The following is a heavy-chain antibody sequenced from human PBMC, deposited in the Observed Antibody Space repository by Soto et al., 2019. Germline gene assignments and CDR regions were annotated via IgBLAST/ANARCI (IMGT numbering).Heavy chain of an antibody. Sequence: VKVSCKASGYTFTSYYMHWVRQAPGQGLEWMGIINPSGGSTSYAQKFQGRVTMTRDTSTSTVYMELSSLRSEDTAVYYCVRGGPYYDFWSGYYGYYYGMDVWGQGTTVTVSS. J-gene: IGHJ6*02. CDR3: VRGGPYYDFWSGYYGYYYGMDV. D-gene: IGHD3-3*01. CDR2: INPSGGST. CDR1: GYTFTSYY. V-gene: IGHV1-46*01.